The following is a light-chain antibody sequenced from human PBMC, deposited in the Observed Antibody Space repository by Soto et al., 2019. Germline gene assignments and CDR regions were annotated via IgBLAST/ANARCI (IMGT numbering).Light chain of an antibody. V-gene: IGKV1-12*01. J-gene: IGKJ5*01. CDR1: QTISSW. CDR2: AAS. Sequence: DIQMTQSPSTLSGSVGDRVTITCRASQTISSWLAWYQQKPGKAPKLLIYAASSLQSGVPSRFSGSGSGTDFTLTISSLQPEEFATYYCQQANSFPITFGQGTRLEIK. CDR3: QQANSFPIT.